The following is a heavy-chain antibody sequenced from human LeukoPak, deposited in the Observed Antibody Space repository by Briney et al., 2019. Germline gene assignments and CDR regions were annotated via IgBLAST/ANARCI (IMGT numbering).Heavy chain of an antibody. CDR1: VVSIRGYS. V-gene: IGHV4-4*07. CDR3: AREEEGDYSDYFDY. CDR2: IQTSGST. Sequence: SETLSLTCSVSVVSIRGYSWSWIRKPPGKGLEWIGRIQTSGSTNYNPSLRSRVTMSVDTSKNQFSLKLSSVTAADTAVYYCAREEEGDYSDYFDYWGQGTLVTVSS. J-gene: IGHJ4*02. D-gene: IGHD2-15*01.